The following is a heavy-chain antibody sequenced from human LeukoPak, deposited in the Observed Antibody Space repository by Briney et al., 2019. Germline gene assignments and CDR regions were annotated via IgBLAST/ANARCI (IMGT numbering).Heavy chain of an antibody. CDR3: ARDAHIVVVPAAPGGFDP. CDR2: ISGSGGST. J-gene: IGHJ5*02. V-gene: IGHV3-23*01. Sequence: GGSLRLSCAASGFTFSSYAMSWVRQAPGKGLEWVSAISGSGGSTYYADSVKGRFTISRDNSKNTLYLQMNSLRAEDTAVYYCARDAHIVVVPAAPGGFDPWGQGTLVTVSS. D-gene: IGHD2-2*01. CDR1: GFTFSSYA.